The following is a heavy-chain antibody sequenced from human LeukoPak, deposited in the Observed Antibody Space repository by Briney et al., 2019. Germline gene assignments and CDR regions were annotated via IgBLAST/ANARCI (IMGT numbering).Heavy chain of an antibody. V-gene: IGHV4-34*01. CDR2: INHSGST. CDR1: GGSFSDYY. D-gene: IGHD3-10*01. CDR3: AGRSMVRGAQGGFERSYYMDV. J-gene: IGHJ6*03. Sequence: SETLSLTCAVYGGSFSDYYWSWIRQPPGKGLEWIGEINHSGSTNYNPSLKSRVTISVDTSKNQFSLKLSSVTAADTAVYYCAGRSMVRGAQGGFERSYYMDVWGKGTTVTVSS.